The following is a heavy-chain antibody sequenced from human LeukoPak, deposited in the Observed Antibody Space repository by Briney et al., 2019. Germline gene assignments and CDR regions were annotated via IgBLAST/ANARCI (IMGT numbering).Heavy chain of an antibody. V-gene: IGHV4-39*01. J-gene: IGHJ3*02. CDR2: IYYNGNT. CDR1: GGPIGGHTFY. Sequence: SETLSLTCNVSGGPIGGHTFYWDWIRQPPGKGLEWIATIYYNGNTFYNPPLRSRVAISIDMSKSQFSLHLSSVTAADTAVYYCARLTALAGHRGAFDIWGPGTLVTVSS. D-gene: IGHD6-19*01. CDR3: ARLTALAGHRGAFDI.